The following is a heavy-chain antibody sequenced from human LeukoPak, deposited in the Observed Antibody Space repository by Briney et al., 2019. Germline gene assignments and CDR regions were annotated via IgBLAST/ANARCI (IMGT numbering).Heavy chain of an antibody. V-gene: IGHV3-23*01. CDR3: ARDLHYYVAMDV. CDR2: ISRGGTTT. D-gene: IGHD3-10*02. J-gene: IGHJ6*02. Sequence: GGSLRLSCAATGFTFSDYAMSWVRQAPEKGLEWVSSISRGGTTTYYADSVKGRFTISRDSSKNTLDLQMDSLRAEDTALYYCARDLHYYVAMDVWGQGTTVTVSS. CDR1: GFTFSDYA.